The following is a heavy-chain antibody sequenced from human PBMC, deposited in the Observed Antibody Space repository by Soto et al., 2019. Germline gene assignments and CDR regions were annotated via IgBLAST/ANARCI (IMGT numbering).Heavy chain of an antibody. CDR3: ARDRDVLRYFDWLLETSVGGYYGMDV. CDR2: ISSSSSYI. Sequence: EVQLVESGGGLVKPGGSLRLSCAASGFTFSSYSMNWVRQAPGKGLEWVSSISSSSSYIYYADSVKGRFTISRDNAKNSLYLQMNSLRAEDTAVYYCARDRDVLRYFDWLLETSVGGYYGMDVWGQGTTVTVSS. CDR1: GFTFSSYS. J-gene: IGHJ6*02. V-gene: IGHV3-21*01. D-gene: IGHD3-9*01.